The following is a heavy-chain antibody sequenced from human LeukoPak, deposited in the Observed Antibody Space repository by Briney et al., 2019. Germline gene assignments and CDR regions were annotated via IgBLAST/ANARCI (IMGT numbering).Heavy chain of an antibody. J-gene: IGHJ5*02. Sequence: SETLSLTCTVSGGSISSYYWSWIRQPPGKGPEWIGYIYYSGSTNYNPSLKSRVTISVDTSKNQFSLKLSSVTAADTAVYYCVRHRHYNWFDPWGQGTLVTVSS. CDR2: IYYSGST. CDR3: VRHRHYNWFDP. CDR1: GGSISSYY. V-gene: IGHV4-59*08.